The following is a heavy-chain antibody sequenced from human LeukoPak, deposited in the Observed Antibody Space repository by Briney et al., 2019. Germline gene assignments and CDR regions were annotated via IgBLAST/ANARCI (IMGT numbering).Heavy chain of an antibody. J-gene: IGHJ4*02. Sequence: ASVKVSCKASGYTFTSYYMHWVRQAPGQGLEWMGIINPSGGSTSYAQKFQGRVTMTRDMSTSTVYMELSSLRSDDTTVYYCARDMDIVATIGINDYWGQGTLVTVSS. CDR2: INPSGGST. CDR1: GYTFTSYY. CDR3: ARDMDIVATIGINDY. D-gene: IGHD5-12*01. V-gene: IGHV1-46*01.